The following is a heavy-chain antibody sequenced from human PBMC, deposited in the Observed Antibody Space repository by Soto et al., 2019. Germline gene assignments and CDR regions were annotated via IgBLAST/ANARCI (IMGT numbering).Heavy chain of an antibody. J-gene: IGHJ6*02. D-gene: IGHD2-2*01. CDR1: GFTFSSYG. CDR2: ISYDGGNK. Sequence: QVQLVESGGGVVQPGRSLRLYCAASGFTFSSYGMHWVRQAPGKGLEWVAVISYDGGNKYYADAVKGRFSISRDNSKNKVFLHMHSLRAEDTAVYDCAKGSGYCSSSSCSREFHYDYGMDVWGHGTTVTVSS. V-gene: IGHV3-30*18. CDR3: AKGSGYCSSSSCSREFHYDYGMDV.